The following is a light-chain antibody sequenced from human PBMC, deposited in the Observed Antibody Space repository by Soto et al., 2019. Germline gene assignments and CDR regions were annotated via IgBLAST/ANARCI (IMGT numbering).Light chain of an antibody. CDR3: QQRRSWPLT. J-gene: IGKJ4*01. V-gene: IGKV3-11*01. CDR1: QSISSY. Sequence: EIVLTQSPATLSLSPGERATLSCRASQSISSYLAWYQQKPGQAPRLLIYDGSNRATGIPARFSGSGSETDFPLPISSLEPEDFASYYCQQRRSWPLTFGGGTKVEIK. CDR2: DGS.